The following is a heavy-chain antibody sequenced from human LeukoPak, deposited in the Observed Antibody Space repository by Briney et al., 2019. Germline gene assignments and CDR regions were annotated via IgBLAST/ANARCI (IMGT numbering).Heavy chain of an antibody. J-gene: IGHJ4*02. CDR2: ISGSGGST. D-gene: IGHD6-13*01. CDR1: GFTFSSYW. CDR3: ARSPGIAAAGKDDY. V-gene: IGHV3-23*01. Sequence: GGSLRLSCAASGFTFSSYWMSWVRQAPGKGLEWVSAISGSGGSTYYADSVKGRFTISRDNSKNTLYLQMNSLRAEDTAVYYCARSPGIAAAGKDDYWGQGTLVTVSS.